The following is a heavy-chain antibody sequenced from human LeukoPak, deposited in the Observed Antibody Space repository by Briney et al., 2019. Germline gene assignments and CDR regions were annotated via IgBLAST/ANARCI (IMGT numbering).Heavy chain of an antibody. V-gene: IGHV4-34*01. CDR1: GGSFSGYY. Sequence: SETLSLTCAVYGGSFSGYYWSWIRQPPGKGLEWIGEINHSGSTNYNPSLKSRVTISVDTSKNQFSLKLSSVTAADTAVYYCARGPSILTGYYGFDYWGQGTLVTVSS. CDR3: ARGPSILTGYYGFDY. D-gene: IGHD3-9*01. CDR2: INHSGST. J-gene: IGHJ4*02.